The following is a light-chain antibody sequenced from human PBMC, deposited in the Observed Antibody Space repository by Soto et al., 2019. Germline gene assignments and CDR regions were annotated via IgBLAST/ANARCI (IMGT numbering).Light chain of an antibody. CDR3: LQQNSYPWT. J-gene: IGKJ1*01. V-gene: IGKV1-17*01. CDR1: QGMSNY. CDR2: AAS. Sequence: DIQMTQSPSSLSASVGDRVTITCRASQGMSNYLAWFQQKPGEAPKRLIYAASNMQSGVPSRFSGSRSGTEFTIPISSLQPEDFAAYYCLQQNSYPWTFGQGTKVEIK.